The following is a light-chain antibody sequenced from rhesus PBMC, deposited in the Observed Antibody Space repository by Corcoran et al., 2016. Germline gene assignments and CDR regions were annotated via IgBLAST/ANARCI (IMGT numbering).Light chain of an antibody. V-gene: IGKV3-53*02. CDR1: QSVSSS. CDR3: QKYSRPPWT. Sequence: QVILTQSPATLSLSPGERATLSCRASQSVSSSLAWYQQKPGQAPKPLIYYTSNRATGIPDRFSGSGAVTEFTLTISSREPEDFAVYYCQKYSRPPWTFGQGTKVEIK. J-gene: IGKJ1*01. CDR2: YTS.